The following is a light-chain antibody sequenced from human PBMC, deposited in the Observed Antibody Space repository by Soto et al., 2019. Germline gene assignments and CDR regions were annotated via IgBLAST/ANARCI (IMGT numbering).Light chain of an antibody. Sequence: EIVLTQSPGTLSLSPGERATLSCRASQSVSSNYLAWYQQKPGQAPRLLIYGASSRATGIPDRFSGSGSGTDFTLTNSRLEPEDFAVYYCHQYGSAPYTFGQGTTLEI. CDR2: GAS. CDR3: HQYGSAPYT. J-gene: IGKJ2*01. CDR1: QSVSSNY. V-gene: IGKV3-20*01.